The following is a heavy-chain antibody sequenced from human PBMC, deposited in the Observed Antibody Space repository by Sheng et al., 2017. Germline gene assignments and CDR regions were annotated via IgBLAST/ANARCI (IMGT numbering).Heavy chain of an antibody. V-gene: IGHV4-34*01. D-gene: IGHD1-26*01. Sequence: QVQLQQWGAGLLKPSETLSLTCAVYGGSFSGYYWSWIRQPPGKGLEWIGEINHSGSTNYNPSLKSRVTISVDTSKNQFSLKLSSVTAADTAVYYCARGHLRRGSLPFDYWGQGTLVTVSS. J-gene: IGHJ4*02. CDR3: ARGHLRRGSLPFDY. CDR1: GGSFSGYY. CDR2: INHSGST.